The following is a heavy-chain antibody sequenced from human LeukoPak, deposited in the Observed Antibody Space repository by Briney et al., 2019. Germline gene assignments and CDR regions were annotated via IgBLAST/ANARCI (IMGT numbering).Heavy chain of an antibody. J-gene: IGHJ4*02. Sequence: GGSLRLSCAASGFTFSSYSMNWVRQAPGKGLEWVSSISSSSSYIYYADSVKGRFTISRDNAKNSLYLQMNSLRAEDTAVYYCARDARTATYYDFWSGYPDYWGQGTLVTVSS. D-gene: IGHD3-3*01. CDR1: GFTFSSYS. CDR3: ARDARTATYYDFWSGYPDY. CDR2: ISSSSSYI. V-gene: IGHV3-21*01.